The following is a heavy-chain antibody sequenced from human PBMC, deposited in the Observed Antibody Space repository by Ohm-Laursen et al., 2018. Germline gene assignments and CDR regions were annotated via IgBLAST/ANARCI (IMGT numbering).Heavy chain of an antibody. CDR1: GFTFSSDT. Sequence: GQTLSLTCAASGFTFSSDTMSWVRQAPGKGLEWVSSISNNGAGTYYADSVKGRFTISRDNSKNTLYLQMNSLRAEDTAIYYCVKGRLAGAFDYWGQGTLVTVSS. CDR2: ISNNGAGT. J-gene: IGHJ4*02. CDR3: VKGRLAGAFDY. V-gene: IGHV3-23*01. D-gene: IGHD2-15*01.